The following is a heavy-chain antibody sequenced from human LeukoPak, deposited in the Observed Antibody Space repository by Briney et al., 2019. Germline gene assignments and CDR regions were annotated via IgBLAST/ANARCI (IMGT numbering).Heavy chain of an antibody. V-gene: IGHV1-18*04. CDR3: ARDGSRGYFQH. CDR1: GYTFTNYG. Sequence: GASVMVSCKASGYTFTNYGISWVRQAPGQGLEWMGWISAYNGNTNYAQKLQGRVTMTTDTTTNTAYMELRSLRSDDTAVYYCARDGSRGYFQHWGQGTLVTVSS. CDR2: ISAYNGNT. D-gene: IGHD2-2*01. J-gene: IGHJ1*01.